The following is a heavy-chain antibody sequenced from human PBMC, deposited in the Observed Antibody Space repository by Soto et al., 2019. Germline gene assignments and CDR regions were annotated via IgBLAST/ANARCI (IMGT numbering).Heavy chain of an antibody. CDR1: GYTFTGYY. J-gene: IGHJ4*02. CDR2: INPNSGGT. Sequence: ASVKVSCKASGYTFTGYYMHWVRQAPGQGLEWMGWINPNSGGTNYAQKFQGWVTMTRDTSISTAYMELSRLRSDDTAVYYCARASYQLPALGFDYWGQGTLVTVSS. CDR3: ARASYQLPALGFDY. D-gene: IGHD2-2*01. V-gene: IGHV1-2*04.